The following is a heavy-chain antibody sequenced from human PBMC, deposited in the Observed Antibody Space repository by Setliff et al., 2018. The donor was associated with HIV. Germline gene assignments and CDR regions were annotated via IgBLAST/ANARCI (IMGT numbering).Heavy chain of an antibody. J-gene: IGHJ4*03. Sequence: PGGSLRLSCAASGFTFNTYAMSWVRQAPGKGLEWVSVISGSGGSTFYADSVKGRFTISRDNSKNTLYLLMNGLRVEDTAVYYCARSPQGGYFDYWGQGTLVTVSS. CDR2: ISGSGGST. V-gene: IGHV3-23*01. CDR1: GFTFNTYA. CDR3: ARSPQGGYFDY.